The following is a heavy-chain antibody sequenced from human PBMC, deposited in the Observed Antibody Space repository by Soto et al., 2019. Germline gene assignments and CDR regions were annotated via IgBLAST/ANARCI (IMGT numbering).Heavy chain of an antibody. CDR2: TKPDETET. Sequence: EVQLVESGGGLVQPGGSLRLSCTTSGLAFSTYWMAWVRQAPGKGLEWVGNTKPDETETYYADSVEGRFTISRDNAKNSLYLPMNSLRVGDTAVYYCATMGDVTFHYWGQGPPVTVSS. D-gene: IGHD4-4*01. CDR3: ATMGDVTFHY. J-gene: IGHJ4*02. V-gene: IGHV3-7*02. CDR1: GLAFSTYW.